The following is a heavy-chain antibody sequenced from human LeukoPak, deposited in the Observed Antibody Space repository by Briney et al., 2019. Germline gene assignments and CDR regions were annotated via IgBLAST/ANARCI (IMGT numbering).Heavy chain of an antibody. Sequence: ASVKVSCKASGHIFTSYNINWVRQATGQGLEWMGWMNPNSGNTGYAQKFQGRVTMTRNTSISTAYMELSSLRSEDTAVYYCARDCSSTSCYRDAFDIWGQGTMVTVSS. D-gene: IGHD2-2*02. CDR1: GHIFTSYN. CDR3: ARDCSSTSCYRDAFDI. CDR2: MNPNSGNT. J-gene: IGHJ3*02. V-gene: IGHV1-8*01.